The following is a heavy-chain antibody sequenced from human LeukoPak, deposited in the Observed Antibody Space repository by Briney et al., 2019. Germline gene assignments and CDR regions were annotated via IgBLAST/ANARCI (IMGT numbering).Heavy chain of an antibody. CDR3: AKAYYDFWSGYYPLFDY. CDR1: GFTFSSYA. V-gene: IGHV3-23*01. D-gene: IGHD3-3*01. J-gene: IGHJ4*02. CDR2: ISGSGGST. Sequence: GGSLRLSCAASGFTFSSYAMSWVRQAPGKGLEWVSAISGSGGSTYYADSVKGRFTISRDNSKNTLYLQMNSLRAEDTAVYYCAKAYYDFWSGYYPLFDYWGQGTLVTVSS.